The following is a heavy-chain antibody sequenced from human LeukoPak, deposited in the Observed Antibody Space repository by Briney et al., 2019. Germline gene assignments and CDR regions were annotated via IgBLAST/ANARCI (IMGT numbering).Heavy chain of an antibody. CDR2: INWNGGST. J-gene: IGHJ4*02. CDR3: AKSIAVAGLAGGRTFDH. Sequence: GGSLRLSCAASGFTFDDYGMSWVRQAPGKGLEWVSGINWNGGSTGYADSVKGRFTISRDNSENTLYLQMNSLRPEDTAVYYCAKSIAVAGLAGGRTFDHWGQGTLVTVSS. D-gene: IGHD6-19*01. V-gene: IGHV3-20*04. CDR1: GFTFDDYG.